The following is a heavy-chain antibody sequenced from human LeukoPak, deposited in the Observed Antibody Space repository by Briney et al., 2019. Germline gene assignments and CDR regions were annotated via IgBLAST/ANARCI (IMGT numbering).Heavy chain of an antibody. CDR3: AIVYDSSAYYGGQRGGGIDY. D-gene: IGHD3-22*01. CDR1: GGSISSISYY. V-gene: IGHV4-39*07. CDR2: IYYSGRT. Sequence: SETLSLTCTVAGGSISSISYYWGWIRQPPGKGLEWIGSIYYSGRTYYNPSLKSRVTISIDTSKNQFSLKLSSVTAADTAVYHCAIVYDSSAYYGGQRGGGIDYWGQGTLVTVSS. J-gene: IGHJ4*02.